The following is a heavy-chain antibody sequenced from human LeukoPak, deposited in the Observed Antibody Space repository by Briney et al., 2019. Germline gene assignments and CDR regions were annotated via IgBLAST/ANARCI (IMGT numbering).Heavy chain of an antibody. CDR3: AKDYRGGWSGYFDH. CDR2: INPDGNEK. CDR1: GLTFTDFW. D-gene: IGHD6-19*01. Sequence: PGGSLRLSCAASGLTFTDFWMNWVRLAPGRGLEWLANINPDGNEKYYVDSVKGRFAMSRDNAKNEVYLEMNSLRAEDTAVYYCAKDYRGGWSGYFDHWGQGTLLTVSS. J-gene: IGHJ4*02. V-gene: IGHV3-7*01.